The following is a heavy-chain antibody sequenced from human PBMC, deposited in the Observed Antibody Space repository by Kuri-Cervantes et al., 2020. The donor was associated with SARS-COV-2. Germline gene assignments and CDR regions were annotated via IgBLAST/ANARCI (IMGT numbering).Heavy chain of an antibody. CDR2: ISGSGDNT. Sequence: GGSLRLSCAASGFSFSSYAMSWGRQAPGKGLEWVSAISGSGDNTYYADSVKGRFTISRDNSQNTVYLQMNSLRGEDTALYYCAQDVSQLGRACRYWGQGTLVTVSS. V-gene: IGHV3-23*01. CDR1: GFSFSSYA. D-gene: IGHD6-6*01. CDR3: AQDVSQLGRACRY. J-gene: IGHJ4*02.